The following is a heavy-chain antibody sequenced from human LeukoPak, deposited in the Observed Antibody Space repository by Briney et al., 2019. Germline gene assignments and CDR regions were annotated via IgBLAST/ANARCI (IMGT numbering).Heavy chain of an antibody. Sequence: PGGSLRLSCAASGFTFSSYWMSWVRQAPGKGLEWVANIKQDGSDKYYVDSVKGRFTISKDNARNSLYLQMSSLRAEDTAVYYCARDYSSSNFDYWGQGTLVTVSS. CDR3: ARDYSSSNFDY. D-gene: IGHD6-13*01. J-gene: IGHJ4*02. V-gene: IGHV3-7*01. CDR1: GFTFSSYW. CDR2: IKQDGSDK.